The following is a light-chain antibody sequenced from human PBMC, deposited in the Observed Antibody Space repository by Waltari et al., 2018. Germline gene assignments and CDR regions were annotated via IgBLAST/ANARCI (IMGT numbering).Light chain of an antibody. CDR3: CSYAGSYTLKVV. CDR2: DVS. J-gene: IGLJ2*01. Sequence: QSALTQPRSVSGSPGQSVTISCTGTSSAVGGYNYVSWYQPHPGKAPKLMLYDVSKRASGVPDRFSGSKSGNTASLTISGLQAEDEADYYCCSYAGSYTLKVVFGGGTKLTVL. V-gene: IGLV2-11*01. CDR1: SSAVGGYNY.